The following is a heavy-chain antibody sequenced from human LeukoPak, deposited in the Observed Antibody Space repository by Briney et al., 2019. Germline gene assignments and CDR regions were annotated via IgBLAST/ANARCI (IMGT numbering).Heavy chain of an antibody. CDR3: ARDRGSGSNWFDP. V-gene: IGHV1-2*02. D-gene: IGHD1-26*01. CDR1: GYTFTGYY. CDR2: INPNSGGT. Sequence: ASVKVSCKASGYTFTGYYMHWVRQAPGQGLGWMGWINPNSGGTNYAQKFQGRVTMTRDTSISTAYMELSRLRSDDTAVYYCARDRGSGSNWFDPWGQGTLVTVSS. J-gene: IGHJ5*02.